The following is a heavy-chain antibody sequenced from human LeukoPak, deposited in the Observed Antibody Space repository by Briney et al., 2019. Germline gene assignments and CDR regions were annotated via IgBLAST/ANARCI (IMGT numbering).Heavy chain of an antibody. J-gene: IGHJ4*02. CDR1: GFTFSSHA. V-gene: IGHV3-30*04. CDR3: ARDSSGDYAVDY. Sequence: PGGSLRLSCAASGFTFSSHAIHWVRQAPGKGLEWVAFISYDGSKNYYADSVKGRFTISRDNSRNTLYLQMNSLRAEDTAVYYCARDSSGDYAVDYWGQGTLVSASS. CDR2: ISYDGSKN. D-gene: IGHD4-17*01.